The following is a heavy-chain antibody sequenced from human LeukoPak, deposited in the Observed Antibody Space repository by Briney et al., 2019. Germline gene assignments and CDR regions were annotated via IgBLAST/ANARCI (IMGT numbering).Heavy chain of an antibody. D-gene: IGHD6-13*01. J-gene: IGHJ6*02. V-gene: IGHV1-69*13. CDR2: IIPIFGTA. CDR3: ARCPAWYEDYYYGMDV. CDR1: GGTFSSYA. Sequence: SVTVSCKASGGTFSSYAIGWVRQAPGQGLEWMGGIIPIFGTANYAQKFQGRVTITADESTSTAYMELSSLRSEDTAVYYCARCPAWYEDYYYGMDVWGQGTTVTVSS.